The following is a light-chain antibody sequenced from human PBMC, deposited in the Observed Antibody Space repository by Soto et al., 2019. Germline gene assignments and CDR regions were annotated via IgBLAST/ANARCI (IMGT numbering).Light chain of an antibody. CDR1: QSVSSY. V-gene: IGKV3-11*01. J-gene: IGKJ5*01. Sequence: EIVLTQSPATLSLSPGERATLSCRASQSVSSYLAWYQQKPGQAPRLLIYDASNRATGIPARFSGSGSGTDFTLTISGLEPEDFGVYYCQQGSNSITFGQGTRLEIK. CDR3: QQGSNSIT. CDR2: DAS.